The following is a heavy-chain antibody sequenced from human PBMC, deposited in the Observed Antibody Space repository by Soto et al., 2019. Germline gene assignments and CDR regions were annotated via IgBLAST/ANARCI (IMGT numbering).Heavy chain of an antibody. Sequence: GGSLRLSCAASGFTFSSYSMNWVRQAPGKGLEWVSSISSSSSYIYYADSVKGRFTISRDNAKNSLYLQMNSLRAEDTAVYYCARDGPYSSSWLEGYYYYYYMDVWGKGTTVTVSS. CDR3: ARDGPYSSSWLEGYYYYYYMDV. CDR1: GFTFSSYS. D-gene: IGHD6-13*01. V-gene: IGHV3-21*01. J-gene: IGHJ6*03. CDR2: ISSSSSYI.